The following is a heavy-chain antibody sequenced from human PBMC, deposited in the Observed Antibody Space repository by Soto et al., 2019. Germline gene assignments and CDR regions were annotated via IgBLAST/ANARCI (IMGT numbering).Heavy chain of an antibody. J-gene: IGHJ5*02. V-gene: IGHV1-18*01. CDR3: AREADILNWFDP. D-gene: IGHD3-9*01. CDR1: GYTFTNYG. CDR2: INVYNGNT. Sequence: ASVKVSCKASGYTFTNYGISWVRQAPGQGLEWMGWINVYNGNTKYAQKVQGRVTMTTDTSTSTAYMELRSLRSDDTAVYYCAREADILNWFDPWGQGTLVTVSS.